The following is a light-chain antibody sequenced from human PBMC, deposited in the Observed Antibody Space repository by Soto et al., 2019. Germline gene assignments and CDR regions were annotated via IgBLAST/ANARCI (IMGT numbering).Light chain of an antibody. Sequence: DIQMTQSPSFVSASVGDRVTITCRASQHINDWLAWYQQKPGRAPDLLISRATNLQSGVPSRFSGSGSGTEFTLTISSLQPEDVATYYCQQANDFPLTFGGGTRIEIK. CDR1: QHINDW. CDR3: QQANDFPLT. J-gene: IGKJ4*01. V-gene: IGKV1-12*01. CDR2: RAT.